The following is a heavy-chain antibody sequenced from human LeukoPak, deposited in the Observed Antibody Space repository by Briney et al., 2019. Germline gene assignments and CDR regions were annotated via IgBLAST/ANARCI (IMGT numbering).Heavy chain of an antibody. J-gene: IGHJ3*02. V-gene: IGHV4-61*02. CDR2: IYTSGST. CDR3: ARAGNDGGKGVDAFDI. CDR1: TGSITSGRYY. D-gene: IGHD4-23*01. Sequence: PSETLSLTCTVSTGSITSGRYYWSWIRQPAGKGLEWIGRIYTSGSTNYNPSLKSRVTMSVDTSKNQFSLKLSSVTAADTAVYYCARAGNDGGKGVDAFDIWGQGTMVTVSS.